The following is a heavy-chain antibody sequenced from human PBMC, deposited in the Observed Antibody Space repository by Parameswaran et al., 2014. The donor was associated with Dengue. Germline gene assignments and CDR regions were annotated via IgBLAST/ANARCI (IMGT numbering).Heavy chain of an antibody. J-gene: IGHJ6*03. CDR3: ARVKTYYYYYMDV. CDR2: INHSGST. Sequence: WIRQPPGKGLEWIGEINHSGSTNYNPSLKGRVTISVDTSKNQFSLKLSSVTAADTAVYYCARVKTYYYYYMDVWGKGTTVTVSS. V-gene: IGHV4-34*01.